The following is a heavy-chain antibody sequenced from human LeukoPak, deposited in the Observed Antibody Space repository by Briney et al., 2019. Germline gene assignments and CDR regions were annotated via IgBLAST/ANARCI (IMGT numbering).Heavy chain of an antibody. CDR1: GFTFDDYA. CDR2: ISWNSGSI. CDR3: AELGITMIGGV. D-gene: IGHD3-10*02. J-gene: IGHJ6*04. Sequence: GGSLRLSCAASGFTFDDYAMHWVRQVSGKGLEWVSGISWNSGSIGYGDSVKGRFTISRDNAKNSLYLQMNSLRAEDTAVYYCAELGITMIGGVWGKGTTVTISS. V-gene: IGHV3-9*01.